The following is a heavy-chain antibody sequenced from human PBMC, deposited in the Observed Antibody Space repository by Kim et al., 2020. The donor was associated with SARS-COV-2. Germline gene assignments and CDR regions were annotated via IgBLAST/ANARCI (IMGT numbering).Heavy chain of an antibody. V-gene: IGHV1-24*01. Sequence: ASVKVSCKVSGYTLTELSMHWVRQAPGKGLEWMGGFDPEDGETIYAQKFQGRVTTTEDTSTDTAYMELSSLRSEDTAVYYCATGQWPKVWGYWGQGTLVTVSS. CDR3: ATGQWPKVWGY. CDR2: FDPEDGET. J-gene: IGHJ4*02. D-gene: IGHD3-16*01. CDR1: GYTLTELS.